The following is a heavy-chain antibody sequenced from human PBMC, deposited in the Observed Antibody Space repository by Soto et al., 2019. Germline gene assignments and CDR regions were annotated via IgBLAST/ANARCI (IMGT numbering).Heavy chain of an antibody. V-gene: IGHV3-23*01. J-gene: IGHJ6*03. D-gene: IGHD2-15*01. CDR1: GFTFSSYA. CDR3: AKVGCSGGSCYTYYYYYYMDV. Sequence: EVQLLESGGGLVQPGGSLRLSCAAPGFTFSSYAMSWVRQAPGKGLEWVSAISGSGGSTYYADAGEGRFTISRGNSNNTLYLQMNSLRAEDTDVYYCAKVGCSGGSCYTYYYYYYMDVWGKGTTVSDSS. CDR2: ISGSGGST.